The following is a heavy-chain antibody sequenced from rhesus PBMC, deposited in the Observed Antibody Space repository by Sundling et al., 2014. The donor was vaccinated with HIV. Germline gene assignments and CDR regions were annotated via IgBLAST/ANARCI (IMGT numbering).Heavy chain of an antibody. D-gene: IGHD2-27*01. J-gene: IGHJ4*01. CDR2: IIPLVGIT. Sequence: QVQLVQSGTEVKKPGASVKVSCKASGFTFGNYAINWVRQAPGQGLEWMGVIIPLVGITNYAEKFQGRVTITADTSTSAAYMELSRLRSEDTAVYYCAREGKYCSGIYCSFFDYWGQGSPGHRLL. CDR3: AREGKYCSGIYCSFFDY. V-gene: IGHV1-198*02. CDR1: GFTFGNYA.